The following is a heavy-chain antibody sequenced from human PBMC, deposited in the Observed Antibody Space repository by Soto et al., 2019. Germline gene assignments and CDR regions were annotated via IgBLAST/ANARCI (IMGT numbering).Heavy chain of an antibody. CDR3: ARHSHDAFDI. CDR1: GYSFTSYW. V-gene: IGHV5-51*01. CDR2: IYPGDSDT. Sequence: SGESLKISCNGSGYSFTSYWIGWVRQMPGKGLEWMGTIYPGDSDTRYSPSFQGQVTISADKSISTAYLQWSSLKASDTAMYYCARHSHDAFDIWGQGTMVTVSS. J-gene: IGHJ3*02.